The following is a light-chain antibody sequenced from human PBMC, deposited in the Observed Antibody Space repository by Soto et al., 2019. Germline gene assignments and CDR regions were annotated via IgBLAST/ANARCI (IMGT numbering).Light chain of an antibody. CDR1: QRFDSN. CDR2: GAS. V-gene: IGKV3-15*01. Sequence: EIVMTQSPATLSVSPGERATLSCRASQRFDSNLAWYQQKPGQAPRLLIFGASTRASGVPARFSGSGSGTEFTLTISSLQSEDFAVYYCQQYNDWPSMYTFGQGTKLEMK. CDR3: QQYNDWPSMYT. J-gene: IGKJ2*01.